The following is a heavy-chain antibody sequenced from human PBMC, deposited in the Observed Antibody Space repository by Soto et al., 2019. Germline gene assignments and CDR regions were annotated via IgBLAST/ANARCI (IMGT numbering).Heavy chain of an antibody. CDR3: AREDIVVVPAAGYYYYGMDV. CDR1: GFTFSRYA. D-gene: IGHD2-2*01. V-gene: IGHV3-53*01. J-gene: IGHJ6*02. CDR2: IYSGGST. Sequence: VGSLRLSCATSGFTFSRYAMSWVRQAAGKGLEWVSVIYSGGSTYYADSVKGRFTISRDNSKNTLYLQMNSLRAEDTAVYYCAREDIVVVPAAGYYYYGMDVWGQGTTVTVSS.